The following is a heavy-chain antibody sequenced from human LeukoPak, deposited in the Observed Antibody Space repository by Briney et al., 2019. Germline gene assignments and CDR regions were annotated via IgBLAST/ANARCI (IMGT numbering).Heavy chain of an antibody. J-gene: IGHJ3*02. CDR3: ARSHAFDI. Sequence: GASVKVSCKASGYIFTEYGISWVRQAPGQGLEWMGWISAYNGDTDYAQKLQSRVTMTTDTSTSTADMELRSLRSDDTAVYFCARSHAFDIWGQGTMVTVSS. CDR2: ISAYNGDT. V-gene: IGHV1-18*01. CDR1: GYIFTEYG.